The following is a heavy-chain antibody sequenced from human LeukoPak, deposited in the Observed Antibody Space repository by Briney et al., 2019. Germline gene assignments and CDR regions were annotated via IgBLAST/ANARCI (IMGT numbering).Heavy chain of an antibody. CDR1: GGSVSSGSYY. D-gene: IGHD3-10*01. Sequence: PSETLSLTCTVSGGSVSSGSYYWSWIRQPPGTGLEWIGYIYYSGSTNYNPSLKSRVTISVDRSKNQFSLKLSSVTAADTAVYYCAREVTMVRGVRWFDPWGQGTLVTVSS. CDR3: AREVTMVRGVRWFDP. CDR2: IYYSGST. V-gene: IGHV4-61*01. J-gene: IGHJ5*02.